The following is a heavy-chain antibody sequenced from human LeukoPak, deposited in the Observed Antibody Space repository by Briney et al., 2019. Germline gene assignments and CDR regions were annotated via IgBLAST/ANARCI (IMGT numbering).Heavy chain of an antibody. D-gene: IGHD6-13*01. CDR3: AKAHSSSWYYFDY. CDR1: GFTFSTFA. J-gene: IGHJ4*02. V-gene: IGHV3-23*01. Sequence: PGGSLRLSCAAPGFTFSTFAMSWVRQDPGRGLEWVSSITGAGSTTYYPESVKGRFTISRDNSKNTLYLQMNSLRAEDTAVYYCAKAHSSSWYYFDYWGQGTLVTVSS. CDR2: ITGAGSTT.